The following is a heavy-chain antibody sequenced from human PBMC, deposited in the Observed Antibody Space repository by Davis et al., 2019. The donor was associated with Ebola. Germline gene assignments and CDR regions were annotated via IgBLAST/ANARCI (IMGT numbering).Heavy chain of an antibody. D-gene: IGHD4-17*01. CDR3: STGDYGAFDI. CDR1: GFTFINAW. Sequence: GESLKISCAASGFTFINAWMNWVRQTPGRGLEWVGRVKSKPDGGTTDYAAPVKGRFTISRDDSKNTLYLQMNSLKTEDTAVYYCSTGDYGAFDIWGQGTMVTVSS. CDR2: VKSKPDGGTT. V-gene: IGHV3-15*05. J-gene: IGHJ3*02.